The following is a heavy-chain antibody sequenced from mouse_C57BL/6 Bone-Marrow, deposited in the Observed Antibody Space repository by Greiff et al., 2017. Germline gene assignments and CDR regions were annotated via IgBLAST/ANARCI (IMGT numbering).Heavy chain of an antibody. D-gene: IGHD1-1*01. J-gene: IGHJ2*01. CDR3: ARKGTTVVEGDY. CDR2: INPSSGYT. V-gene: IGHV1-4*01. CDR1: GYTFTSYT. Sequence: VQLQQSGAELARPGASVKMSCKASGYTFTSYTMHWVKQRPGQGLEWIGYINPSSGYTKYNQKFKDKATLTADKSSSTAYMQLSSLTSEDSAVYYCARKGTTVVEGDYWGQGTTLTVSS.